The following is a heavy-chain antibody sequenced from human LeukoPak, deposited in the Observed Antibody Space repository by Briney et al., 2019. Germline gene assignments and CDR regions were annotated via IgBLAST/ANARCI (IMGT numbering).Heavy chain of an antibody. Sequence: ASVKVSCKASGYTFTSYGISWVRQAPGQGLEWMGWINPNSGGTHYAQKFQGRVTMTRDTSAAYMELSRLTSDDTALYYCARTSEGSSSSEVYYYMDVWGKGTTVTVSS. J-gene: IGHJ6*03. CDR2: INPNSGGT. V-gene: IGHV1-2*02. D-gene: IGHD6-6*01. CDR3: ARTSEGSSSSEVYYYMDV. CDR1: GYTFTSYG.